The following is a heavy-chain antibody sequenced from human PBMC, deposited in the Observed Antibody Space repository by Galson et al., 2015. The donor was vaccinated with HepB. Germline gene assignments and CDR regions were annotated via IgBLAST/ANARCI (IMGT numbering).Heavy chain of an antibody. D-gene: IGHD5-18*01. CDR1: GGSISSYY. Sequence: SETLSLTCTVSGGSISSYYWSWIRQPPGKGLEWIGYIYYSGSTNYNPSLKSRVTISVDTSKNQFSLKLSSVTATDTAVYYCARGVDTAMVTAYFDYWGQGTLVTVSS. J-gene: IGHJ4*02. CDR3: ARGVDTAMVTAYFDY. V-gene: IGHV4-59*01. CDR2: IYYSGST.